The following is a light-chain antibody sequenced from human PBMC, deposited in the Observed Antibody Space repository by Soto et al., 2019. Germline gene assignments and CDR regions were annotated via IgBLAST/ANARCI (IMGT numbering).Light chain of an antibody. CDR3: QQYGSAPGT. J-gene: IGKJ2*02. V-gene: IGKV3-20*01. CDR1: LTVRSSY. CDR2: GAS. Sequence: EFVLTQSPGTLSLSPGERATLSCRASLTVRSSYLAWYQQKPGQAPRLLFYGASTRATGIPYRFSGSGSGTDFTLSISRLEPEDAAVYLCQQYGSAPGTFGQGTKLEIK.